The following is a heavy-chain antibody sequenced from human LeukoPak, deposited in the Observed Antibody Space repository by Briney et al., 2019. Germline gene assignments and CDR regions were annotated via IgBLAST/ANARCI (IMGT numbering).Heavy chain of an antibody. J-gene: IGHJ6*03. CDR3: ARVRNYYGSGSWGFMDV. CDR1: GFTFSSYE. Sequence: GGSLRLSCAASGFTFSSYEMNWVRQAPGKGLEWVSYINNNGRTIHYADSVKGRFTISRDNAKNSLNLQMNSLRAEDTAVYYCARVRNYYGSGSWGFMDVWGKGTTVTISS. D-gene: IGHD3-10*01. CDR2: INNNGRTI. V-gene: IGHV3-48*03.